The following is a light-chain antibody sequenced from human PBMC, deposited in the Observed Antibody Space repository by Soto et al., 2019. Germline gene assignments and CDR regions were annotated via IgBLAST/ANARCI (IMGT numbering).Light chain of an antibody. CDR2: LDSDGRH. J-gene: IGLJ2*01. V-gene: IGLV4-69*01. Sequence: QLVLTQSPSASASLGASVKLTCTLSSGHSNYAIAWHQQQPEKGPRYLMKLDSDGRHTKGDGIPDRFSGSSSGAERYLTISSLQSEDEADYYCQTWGTTTVVFGGGTKVTVL. CDR1: SGHSNYA. CDR3: QTWGTTTVV.